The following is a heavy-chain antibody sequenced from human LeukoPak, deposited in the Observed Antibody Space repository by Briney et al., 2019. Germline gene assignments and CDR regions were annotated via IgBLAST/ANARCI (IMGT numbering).Heavy chain of an antibody. D-gene: IGHD6-13*01. CDR2: INAGNGNT. CDR1: GYTFTSYA. V-gene: IGHV1-3*01. J-gene: IGHJ4*02. CDR3: ARRSSWYYFDY. Sequence: GSVKVFCKASGYTFTSYAMHWVRQAPGQRLEWMGWINAGNGNTKYSQKFQGRVTITRDTSASTAYMELSSLRSEDTAVYYCARRSSWYYFDYWGQGTLVTVSS.